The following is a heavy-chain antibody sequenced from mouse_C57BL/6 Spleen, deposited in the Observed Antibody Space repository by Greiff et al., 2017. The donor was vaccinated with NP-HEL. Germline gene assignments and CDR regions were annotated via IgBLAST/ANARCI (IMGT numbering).Heavy chain of an antibody. CDR1: GYTFTSYW. CDR2: IYPGNSDT. Sequence: EVKLLESGTVLARPGASVKMSCKTSGYTFTSYWMHWVKQRPGQGLEWIGAIYPGNSDTSYNQKFKGKAKLTAVTSARTAYMGLSSLTNEDSAVYDCTRSGGGSSYAWYFDVWGTGTTVTVSS. CDR3: TRSGGGSSYAWYFDV. J-gene: IGHJ1*03. V-gene: IGHV1-5*01. D-gene: IGHD1-1*01.